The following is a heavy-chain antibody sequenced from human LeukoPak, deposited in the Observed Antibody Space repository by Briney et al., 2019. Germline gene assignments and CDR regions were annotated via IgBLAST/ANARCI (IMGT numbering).Heavy chain of an antibody. CDR3: AKDYSSSWYF. J-gene: IGHJ4*02. D-gene: IGHD6-13*01. CDR1: GLTVNWNY. CDR2: ISRSGGST. V-gene: IGHV3-23*01. Sequence: GGSLRLSCAASGLTVNWNYMIWVRQAPGKGLEWVSAISRSGGSTYYTDSVKGRFTISRDNSKNTLYLQMNSLRAEDTAVYYCAKDYSSSWYFWGQGTLVTVS.